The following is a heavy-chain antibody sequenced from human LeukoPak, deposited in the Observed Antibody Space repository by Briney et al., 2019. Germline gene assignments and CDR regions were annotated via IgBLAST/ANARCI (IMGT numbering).Heavy chain of an antibody. J-gene: IGHJ4*02. Sequence: PSETLSLTCAVSGYSISNGYYWGWIRQPPGKGLEWIGNMYQGGSTFYNPSLKSRVTISVDTSKNQFSLKLNSVTAADTAVHYCARVGDGYKLYYFDYWGQGTLVTVSS. D-gene: IGHD5-24*01. CDR3: ARVGDGYKLYYFDY. CDR2: MYQGGST. V-gene: IGHV4-38-2*01. CDR1: GYSISNGYY.